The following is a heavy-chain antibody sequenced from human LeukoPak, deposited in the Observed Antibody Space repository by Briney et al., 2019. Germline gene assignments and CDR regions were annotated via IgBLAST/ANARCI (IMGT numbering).Heavy chain of an antibody. CDR3: ARDPSTNDYGDWYYFDY. J-gene: IGHJ4*02. V-gene: IGHV3-30*04. CDR1: GFTFSSYA. Sequence: PGGSLRLSCAASGFTFSSYAMHWVRQAPGKGLEWVAVISYDGSNKYYADSVKGRFTISRDNSKNTLYLQMNSLRAEDTAVYYCARDPSTNDYGDWYYFDYWGQGTLVTVSS. D-gene: IGHD4-17*01. CDR2: ISYDGSNK.